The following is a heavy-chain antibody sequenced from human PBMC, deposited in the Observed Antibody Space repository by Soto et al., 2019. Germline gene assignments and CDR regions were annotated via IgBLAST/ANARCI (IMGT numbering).Heavy chain of an antibody. CDR2: IHYTGST. V-gene: IGHV4-59*01. D-gene: IGHD1-1*01. CDR3: ARDLTISSTDGPLDP. J-gene: IGHJ5*02. Sequence: SETLSLTCTVSGGSMSRYYWTWIRQPPGKGLEWIGNIHYTGSTNYNPSLKSRVTILLGTSTSQFSLKVSSVTAADTAVYYCARDLTISSTDGPLDPWGHGTLVTSPQ. CDR1: GGSMSRYY.